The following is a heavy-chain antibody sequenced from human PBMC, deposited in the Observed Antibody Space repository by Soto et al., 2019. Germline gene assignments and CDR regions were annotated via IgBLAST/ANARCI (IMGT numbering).Heavy chain of an antibody. CDR1: GFTFSDYY. Sequence: GGSLRLSCAASGFTFSDYYMSWIRQAPGKGLEWVSYISSSGSTIYYADSVKGRFTISRDNAKNSLYLQMNSLRAEDTAVYYCAREKPGYSSGWSYSQGAFDIWGQGTMVTVSS. J-gene: IGHJ3*02. D-gene: IGHD6-19*01. V-gene: IGHV3-11*01. CDR2: ISSSGSTI. CDR3: AREKPGYSSGWSYSQGAFDI.